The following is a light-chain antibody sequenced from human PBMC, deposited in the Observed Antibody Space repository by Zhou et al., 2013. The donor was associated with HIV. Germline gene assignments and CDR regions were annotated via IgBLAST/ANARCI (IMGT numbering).Light chain of an antibody. CDR2: KAS. J-gene: IGKJ1*01. V-gene: IGKV1-5*03. Sequence: DIQMTQSPSTLSSSVGDRVTITCRASQSISTWLAWYQQQPGKAPKLLISKASTLQSGVPSRFSGSGSGTEFTLTISSLQPDDFATYYCQQYASFSQTFGQGTKVDIK. CDR1: QSISTW. CDR3: QQYASFSQT.